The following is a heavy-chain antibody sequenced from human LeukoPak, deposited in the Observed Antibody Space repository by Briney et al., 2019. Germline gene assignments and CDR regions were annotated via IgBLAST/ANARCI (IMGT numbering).Heavy chain of an antibody. CDR2: TYTSGST. V-gene: IGHV4-4*07. D-gene: IGHD6-13*01. J-gene: IGHJ5*02. CDR1: GGSISSYY. Sequence: PSETLSLTCTVSGGSISSYYWSWIRQPAGKGLEWIGRTYTSGSTNYNPSLKSRVTMPVDTSKNQFSLKLSSVTAADTAVYYCARDASSSWFSWFDPWGQGTLVTVSS. CDR3: ARDASSSWFSWFDP.